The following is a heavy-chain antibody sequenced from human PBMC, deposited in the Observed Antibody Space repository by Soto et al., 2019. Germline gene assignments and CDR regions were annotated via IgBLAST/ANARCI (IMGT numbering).Heavy chain of an antibody. Sequence: ASVKVSCKASGGTFSSYAISWVRQAPGQGLEWIGIINPSRGSATYGPIFQGRVSLTTDMPTSTVYMELSSLRSEDTAIYYCARPLIGNTIDLWGQGTSVTVSS. J-gene: IGHJ3*01. CDR1: GGTFSSYA. CDR2: INPSRGSA. CDR3: ARPLIGNTIDL. D-gene: IGHD1-7*01. V-gene: IGHV1-46*01.